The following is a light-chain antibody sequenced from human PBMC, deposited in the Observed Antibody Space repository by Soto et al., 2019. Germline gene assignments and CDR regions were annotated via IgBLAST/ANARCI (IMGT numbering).Light chain of an antibody. CDR2: EVI. J-gene: IGLJ1*01. Sequence: QSALTQPASVSGSPGQAITVSCSGTSSDIGAHNFVSWYQQHPGKAPKLIIYEVINRPSGVSDRFSGFKSGNTASLAISGLQSEDEADYYCNPYTTSNTFVFGSGTKVTVL. V-gene: IGLV2-14*03. CDR1: SSDIGAHNF. CDR3: NPYTTSNTFV.